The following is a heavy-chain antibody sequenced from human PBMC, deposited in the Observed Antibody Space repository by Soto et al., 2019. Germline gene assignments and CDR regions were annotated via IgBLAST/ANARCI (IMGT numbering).Heavy chain of an antibody. D-gene: IGHD3-22*01. CDR2: IYYSGST. V-gene: IGHV4-30-4*01. CDR3: ARAVDPYDSSGYRLDY. Sequence: ASETLSLTCTVSGGSIRSYYWSWIRQPPGKGLEWIGYIYYSGSTYYNPSLKSRVTISVDTSKNQFSLKLSSVTAADTAVYYCARAVDPYDSSGYRLDYWGQGTLVTVSS. J-gene: IGHJ4*02. CDR1: GGSIRSYY.